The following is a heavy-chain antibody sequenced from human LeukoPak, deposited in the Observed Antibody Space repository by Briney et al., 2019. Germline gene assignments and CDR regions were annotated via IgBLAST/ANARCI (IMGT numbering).Heavy chain of an antibody. D-gene: IGHD2-21*02. Sequence: GESLKISCKGSGYSFTSYWIGWVRQMPGKGLEWMGIIYPGDSDTRYSPSFQGQVTISADKSISTAYPQWSSLKASDTAMYYCARLLVVTGTFDAFDIWGQGTMVTVSS. CDR3: ARLLVVTGTFDAFDI. CDR1: GYSFTSYW. CDR2: IYPGDSDT. J-gene: IGHJ3*02. V-gene: IGHV5-51*01.